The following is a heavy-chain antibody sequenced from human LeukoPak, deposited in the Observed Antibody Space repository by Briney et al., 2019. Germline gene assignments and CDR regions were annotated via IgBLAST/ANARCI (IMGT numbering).Heavy chain of an antibody. V-gene: IGHV3-33*01. Sequence: GRSRRLSCAASGFTFSSYCMHWVRQAPGKGREWVAFIWYVGSNKYYADSVKDRFTISRDNSKNTLYLQMHSLRAEGTAVSYCAREGYSYGYMAFASSGQATIATVSS. D-gene: IGHD5-18*01. CDR2: IWYVGSNK. J-gene: IGHJ3*02. CDR3: AREGYSYGYMAFAS. CDR1: GFTFSSYC.